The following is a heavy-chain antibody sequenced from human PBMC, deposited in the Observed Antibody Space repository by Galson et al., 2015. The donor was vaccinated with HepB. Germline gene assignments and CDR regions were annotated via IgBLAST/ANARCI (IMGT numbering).Heavy chain of an antibody. CDR3: ARGWLENTFDL. Sequence: SLRLSCAASGFPLSVYSMDWVRQAPGKGPEWVSFISSGGDTIYYADSVKGRFTISRENVRNSVSLQMNSLRDDDSAVYYCARGWLENTFDLWGQGALVTVSS. V-gene: IGHV3-48*02. CDR2: ISSGGDTI. D-gene: IGHD6-19*01. CDR1: GFPLSVYS. J-gene: IGHJ4*02.